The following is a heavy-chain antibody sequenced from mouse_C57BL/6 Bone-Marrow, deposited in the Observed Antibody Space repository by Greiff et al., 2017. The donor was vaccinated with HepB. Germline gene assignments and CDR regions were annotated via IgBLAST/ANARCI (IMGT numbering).Heavy chain of an antibody. CDR2: IYPGSGST. D-gene: IGHD1-1*01. J-gene: IGHJ2*01. Sequence: QVQLKQPGAELVKPGASVKMSCKASGYTFTSYWITWVKQRPGQGLEWIGDIYPGSGSTNYNEKFKSKATLTVDTSSSTAYMQLSSLTSEDSAVYYCARGPTTVGLDYWGQGTTLTVSS. V-gene: IGHV1-55*01. CDR3: ARGPTTVGLDY. CDR1: GYTFTSYW.